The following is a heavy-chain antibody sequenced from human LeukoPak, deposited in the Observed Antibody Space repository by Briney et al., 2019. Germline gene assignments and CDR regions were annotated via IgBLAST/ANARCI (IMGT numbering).Heavy chain of an antibody. CDR2: IYTSGST. CDR1: GGSISSYY. CDR3: ARDRSTSSGSYYHLFDY. V-gene: IGHV4-4*07. D-gene: IGHD3-10*01. J-gene: IGHJ4*02. Sequence: SETLSLTCTVSGGSISSYYWSCIRQPAGKGLEWIGRIYTSGSTNYNPSLKSRVTMSVDTSKNQFSLKLSSVTAADTAVYYCARDRSTSSGSYYHLFDYWGQGTLVTVSS.